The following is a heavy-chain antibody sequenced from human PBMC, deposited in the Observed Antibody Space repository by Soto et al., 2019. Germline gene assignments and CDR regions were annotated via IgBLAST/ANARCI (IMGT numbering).Heavy chain of an antibody. CDR3: AKEMYPRTVLDSSSPWGDY. D-gene: IGHD6-6*01. CDR2: MSYAGTYK. Sequence: QVQLVESGGGVVQPGRSLRLSCAVSGFTFSDYGMHWVRQAPGKGLEWVAAMSYAGTYKYYADFVKGRFTISRDLSGNTVFLQMNSLRLEDTAVYFCAKEMYPRTVLDSSSPWGDYWGQGTLVTVSS. V-gene: IGHV3-30*18. CDR1: GFTFSDYG. J-gene: IGHJ4*02.